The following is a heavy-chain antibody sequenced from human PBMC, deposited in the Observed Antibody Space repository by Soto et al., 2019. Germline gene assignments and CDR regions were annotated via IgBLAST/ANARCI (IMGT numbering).Heavy chain of an antibody. V-gene: IGHV1-8*01. CDR1: GYTFTSYD. J-gene: IGHJ6*03. D-gene: IGHD3-10*01. CDR3: ARQGGYGSGTYYKSSFGYYYMDV. Sequence: GASVKVSCKASGYTFTSYDINWVRQATGQGLEWMGWMNPNSGNTGYTQKFQGRVTMTRNTSISTAYMELSSLRPEDTAVYYCARQGGYGSGTYYKSSFGYYYMDVWGKGTTVTVSS. CDR2: MNPNSGNT.